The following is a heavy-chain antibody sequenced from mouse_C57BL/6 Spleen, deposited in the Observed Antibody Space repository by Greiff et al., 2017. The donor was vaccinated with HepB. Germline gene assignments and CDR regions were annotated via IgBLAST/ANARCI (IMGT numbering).Heavy chain of an antibody. V-gene: IGHV1-80*01. J-gene: IGHJ4*01. CDR2: IYPGDGDT. CDR1: GYAFSSYW. CDR3: ARPGTVVANYYAMDY. D-gene: IGHD1-1*01. Sequence: VQLQQSGAELVKPGASVKISCKASGYAFSSYWMNWVKQRPGKGLEWIGQIYPGDGDTNYNGKFKGKATLTADKSSSTAYMQLSSLTSEDSAVYFCARPGTVVANYYAMDYWGQGTSVTVSS.